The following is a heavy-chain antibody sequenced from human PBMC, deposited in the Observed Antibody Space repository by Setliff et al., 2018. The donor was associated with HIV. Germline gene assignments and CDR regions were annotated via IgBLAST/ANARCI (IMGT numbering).Heavy chain of an antibody. V-gene: IGHV4-38-2*01. CDR1: GYSISRGYF. D-gene: IGHD2-15*01. CDR3: VGRFGLVQIFYFDY. Sequence: SETLSLTCAVSGYSISRGYFWVWVRQPPGKGLEWIGSVSHSGNTDYNISLKSRVTISIDTSKSQFSLKLSSATAADTAVYFCVGRFGLVQIFYFDYCGQGTLVTVSS. J-gene: IGHJ4*02. CDR2: VSHSGNT.